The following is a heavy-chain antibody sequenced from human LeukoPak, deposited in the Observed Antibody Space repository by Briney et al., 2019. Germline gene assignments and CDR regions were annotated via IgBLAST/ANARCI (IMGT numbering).Heavy chain of an antibody. CDR1: GYSISSGYY. CDR2: IYHSGST. CDR3: ARDFTGTTDY. D-gene: IGHD1-1*01. V-gene: IGHV4-38-2*02. J-gene: IGHJ4*02. Sequence: PSETLSLTCTVSGYSISSGYYWGWIRQPPGKGLEWIGSIYHSGSTYYNPSLKSRVTISVDTSKNQFSLKLSSVTAADTAVYYCARDFTGTTDYWGQGTLVTVSS.